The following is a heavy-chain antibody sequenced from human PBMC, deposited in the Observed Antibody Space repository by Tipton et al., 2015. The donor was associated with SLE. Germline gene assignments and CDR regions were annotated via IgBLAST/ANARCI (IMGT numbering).Heavy chain of an antibody. CDR2: IYNSGNT. D-gene: IGHD6-13*01. V-gene: IGHV4-31*03. CDR1: GGSISRGTYY. Sequence: TLSLTCIVSGGSISRGTYYWSWIRQHPGKGPKWIGYIYNSGNTNYNPSLKSRVTISVGTSKNQFSLKLSSVTAADTAVYYCARGHGIAAAGPLDYWGQGTLVTVSS. CDR3: ARGHGIAAAGPLDY. J-gene: IGHJ4*02.